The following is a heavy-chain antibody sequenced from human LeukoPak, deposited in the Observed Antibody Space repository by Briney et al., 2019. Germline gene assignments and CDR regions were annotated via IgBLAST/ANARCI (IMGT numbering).Heavy chain of an antibody. V-gene: IGHV3-74*01. CDR2: INSDGSST. Sequence: SGGSPRLSCAASGFTFSNYWMHWVRQAPGKGLVWVSRINSDGSSTTSADSVKGRFTISRDNAKNTLYLQMNSLRAVDTAVYYCAKGGATVIDYWGQGTLVTVSS. CDR1: GFTFSNYW. J-gene: IGHJ4*02. CDR3: AKGGATVIDY. D-gene: IGHD4-17*01.